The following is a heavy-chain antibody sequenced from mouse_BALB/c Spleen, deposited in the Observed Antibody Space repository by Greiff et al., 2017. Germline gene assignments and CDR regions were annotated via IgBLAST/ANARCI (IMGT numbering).Heavy chain of an antibody. CDR1: GFTFSSYA. CDR3: ARETARATYAY. D-gene: IGHD3-2*01. V-gene: IGHV5-9-4*01. Sequence: EVHLVESGGGLVKPGGSLKLSCAASGFTFSSYAMSWVRQSPEKRLEWVAEISSGGSYTYYPDTVTGRFTISRDNAKNTLYLEMSSLRSEDTAMYYCARETARATYAYWGQGTLVTVSA. J-gene: IGHJ3*01. CDR2: ISSGGSYT.